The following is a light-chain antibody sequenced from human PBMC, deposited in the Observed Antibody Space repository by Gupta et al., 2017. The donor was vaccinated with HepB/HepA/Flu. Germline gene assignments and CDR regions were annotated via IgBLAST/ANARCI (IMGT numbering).Light chain of an antibody. J-gene: IGKJ4*02. CDR1: QSVSSY. CDR2: DAS. V-gene: IGKV3-11*01. CDR3: QQRGYWPCT. Sequence: EIVLTQPPATLPLSPGERATLSCRASQSVSSYLAWYQQKPGQAPRLLIYDASNRATGIPARFSGSGSATEFTLTISSLEPEDFAVYYCQQRGYWPCTFGRGTKVDIK.